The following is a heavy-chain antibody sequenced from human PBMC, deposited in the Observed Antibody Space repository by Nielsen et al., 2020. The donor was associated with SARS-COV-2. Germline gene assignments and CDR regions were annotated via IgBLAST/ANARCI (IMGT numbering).Heavy chain of an antibody. V-gene: IGHV1-69*13. Sequence: SVKVSCKASGGTFISYAISWVRQAPGQGLEWMGGIIPIFGTANYAQKFQGRVTITADESTSTAYMELSRLRSDDTAVYYCARVACGIGSGGSCFHWYFDLWGRGTLVTVSS. CDR3: ARVACGIGSGGSCFHWYFDL. CDR2: IIPIFGTA. CDR1: GGTFISYA. J-gene: IGHJ2*01. D-gene: IGHD2-15*01.